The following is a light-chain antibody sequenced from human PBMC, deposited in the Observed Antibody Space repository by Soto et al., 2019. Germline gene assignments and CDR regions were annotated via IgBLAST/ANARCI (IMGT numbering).Light chain of an antibody. Sequence: DIQMTQSPSSLSASVGDRVTITCQASQDIGNNLNWYQQKPGKAPNLLIYDASNLETGVPSRFSGGGSGRDFTFTISTLQPEDIATYYCQQYDNLPGYTFGQGTKLEVK. J-gene: IGKJ2*01. V-gene: IGKV1-33*01. CDR3: QQYDNLPGYT. CDR2: DAS. CDR1: QDIGNN.